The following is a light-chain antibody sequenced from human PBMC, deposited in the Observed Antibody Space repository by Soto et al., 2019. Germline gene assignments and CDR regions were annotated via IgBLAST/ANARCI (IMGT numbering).Light chain of an antibody. V-gene: IGKV3-11*01. CDR3: QHRSNWLGT. J-gene: IGKJ3*01. CDR2: DAS. Sequence: EIVLTQSPATLSLSPGERATLSCRASQSVGGFLAWYQQRSGQTPRLLIYDASKRAPGIPARFSGSGSGTDFTLTISSLEPEDFAVYHCQHRSNWLGTFGPGTKVDIK. CDR1: QSVGGF.